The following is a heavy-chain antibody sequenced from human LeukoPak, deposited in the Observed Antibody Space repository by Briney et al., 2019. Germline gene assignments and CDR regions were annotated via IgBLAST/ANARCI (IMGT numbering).Heavy chain of an antibody. J-gene: IGHJ4*02. Sequence: GASVRVSCKASGYTFTGYYMHWLRQAPGQGLEWMGWINPNSGGTNYAQKFQGRVTMTRDTSISTAYMELSRLRSDDTAVYYCARPSRRYSSGWYYFDYWGQGTLVTVSS. CDR3: ARPSRRYSSGWYYFDY. D-gene: IGHD6-19*01. CDR2: INPNSGGT. CDR1: GYTFTGYY. V-gene: IGHV1-2*02.